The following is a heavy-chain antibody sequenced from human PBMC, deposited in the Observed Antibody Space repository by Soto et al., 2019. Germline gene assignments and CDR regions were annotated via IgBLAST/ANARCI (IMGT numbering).Heavy chain of an antibody. V-gene: IGHV5-51*01. D-gene: IGHD4-17*01. Sequence: GESLKISCKGSGYSFTSYWIGWVRQMPGKGLEWMGIIYPGDSDTRYSPSFQGQVTISADKSISTAYLQWSSLKASDTAMYYCARSVDYGDYGAIYSGGMDVWGQGTTVTASS. J-gene: IGHJ6*02. CDR3: ARSVDYGDYGAIYSGGMDV. CDR2: IYPGDSDT. CDR1: GYSFTSYW.